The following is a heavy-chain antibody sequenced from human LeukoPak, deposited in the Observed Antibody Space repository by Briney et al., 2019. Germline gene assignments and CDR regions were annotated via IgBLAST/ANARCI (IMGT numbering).Heavy chain of an antibody. J-gene: IGHJ4*02. D-gene: IGHD2-2*01. Sequence: SETLSLTCTVSGGSISSYYWSWIRQPPGKGLEWIGYIYYSGSTNYNPSLKSRVTISVDTSKNQFSLKLSSVTAADTAVYYCARAPDHYALDYWGQGTRVTVSS. CDR1: GGSISSYY. CDR2: IYYSGST. CDR3: ARAPDHYALDY. V-gene: IGHV4-59*01.